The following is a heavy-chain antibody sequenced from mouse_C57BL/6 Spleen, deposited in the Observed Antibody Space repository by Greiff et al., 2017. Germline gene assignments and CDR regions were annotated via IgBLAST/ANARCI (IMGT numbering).Heavy chain of an antibody. D-gene: IGHD1-1*01. CDR3: ARSPYYYGSSLFAY. CDR1: GYTFTSYT. V-gene: IGHV1-4*01. Sequence: QVHVKQSGAELARPGASVKMSCKASGYTFTSYTMHWVKQRPGQGLEWIGYINPSSGYTKYNQKFKDKATLTADKSSSTAYMQLSSLTSEDSAVYYCARSPYYYGSSLFAYWGQGTLVTVSA. CDR2: INPSSGYT. J-gene: IGHJ3*01.